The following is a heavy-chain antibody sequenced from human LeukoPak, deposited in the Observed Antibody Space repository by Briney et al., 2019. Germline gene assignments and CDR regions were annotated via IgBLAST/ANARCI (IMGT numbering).Heavy chain of an antibody. Sequence: SVKVSCKASGGTFSSYAISWVRQAPGQGLEWMGRIIPIFGTANYAQKFQGRVTITTDESTSTAYMELSSLRSEDTAVYYCARGAPLEPLFDYWGQGTLVTVSS. CDR1: GGTFSSYA. CDR3: ARGAPLEPLFDY. CDR2: IIPIFGTA. J-gene: IGHJ4*02. V-gene: IGHV1-69*05. D-gene: IGHD1-1*01.